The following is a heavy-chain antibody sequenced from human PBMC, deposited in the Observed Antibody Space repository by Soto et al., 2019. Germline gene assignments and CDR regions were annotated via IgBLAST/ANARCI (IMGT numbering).Heavy chain of an antibody. CDR1: GFTFSRYG. J-gene: IGHJ4*02. CDR3: AKKRSGGSGWPHLFDY. CDR2: ISYDGSNK. D-gene: IGHD6-19*01. Sequence: QVQLVESGGGVVQPGRSLRLSCAASGFTFSRYGMHWARQAPGKGLEWVAVISYDGSNKYYADSVKGRFTISRDNSKNTLYLQMNSLRAEDTAVYYCAKKRSGGSGWPHLFDYWGQGTLVTVSS. V-gene: IGHV3-30*18.